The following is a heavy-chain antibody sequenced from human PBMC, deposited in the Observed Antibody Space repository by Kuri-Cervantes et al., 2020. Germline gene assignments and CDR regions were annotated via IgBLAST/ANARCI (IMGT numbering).Heavy chain of an antibody. D-gene: IGHD2-2*01. Sequence: ASVKVSCKASGYTFTSYAMNWVRQAPGKGLEWMGWINPNSGGTNYAQKFQGWVTMTRDTSISTAYMELSRLRSDDTAVYYCARDRRCSSTSCLYSGSYYYFDHWGQGTLVTVSS. CDR3: ARDRRCSSTSCLYSGSYYYFDH. J-gene: IGHJ4*02. CDR1: GYTFTSYA. CDR2: INPNSGGT. V-gene: IGHV1-2*04.